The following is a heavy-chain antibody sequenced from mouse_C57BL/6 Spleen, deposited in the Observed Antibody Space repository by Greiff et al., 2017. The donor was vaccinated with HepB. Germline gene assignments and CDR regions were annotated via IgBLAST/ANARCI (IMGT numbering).Heavy chain of an antibody. V-gene: IGHV1-64*01. CDR1: GYTFTSYW. CDR2: IHPNSGST. CDR3: ARRDYDYDVGDC. J-gene: IGHJ2*01. D-gene: IGHD2-4*01. Sequence: QVQLQQPGAELVKPGASVKLSCKASGYTFTSYWMHWVKQRPGQGLEWIGMIHPNSGSTNYNEKFKSKATLTVDKSSSTAYMQLSSLTSEDSAVYYCARRDYDYDVGDCWGQGTTLTVSS.